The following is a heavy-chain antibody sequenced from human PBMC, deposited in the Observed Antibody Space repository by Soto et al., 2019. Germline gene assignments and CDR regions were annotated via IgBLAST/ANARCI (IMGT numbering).Heavy chain of an antibody. J-gene: IGHJ6*02. V-gene: IGHV1-18*04. CDR1: GYTFTSYG. CDR3: AIRIAVAGYPYYYYYGMDV. CDR2: ISAYNGNT. D-gene: IGHD6-19*01. Sequence: GASVKVSFKASGYTFTSYGISWVRQAPGQGLEWMGWISAYNGNTNYAQKLQGRVTMTTDTSTSTAYMELRSLRSDDTAVYYCAIRIAVAGYPYYYYYGMDVWGQGTTVTVSS.